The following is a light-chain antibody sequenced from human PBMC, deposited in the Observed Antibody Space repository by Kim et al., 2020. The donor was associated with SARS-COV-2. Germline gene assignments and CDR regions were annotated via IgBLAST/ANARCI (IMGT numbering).Light chain of an antibody. CDR3: ATWDVSLNGWV. CDR2: NDY. V-gene: IGLV1-44*01. CDR1: GSNVGLHF. J-gene: IGLJ3*02. Sequence: GQRVTISCSGSGSNVGLHFLHLSQHLPGTATKVFLYNDYQRPSGVPVRFSGSRSGTSASLALSGLQSEAEADYYCATWDVSLNGWVFGGGTQLTVL.